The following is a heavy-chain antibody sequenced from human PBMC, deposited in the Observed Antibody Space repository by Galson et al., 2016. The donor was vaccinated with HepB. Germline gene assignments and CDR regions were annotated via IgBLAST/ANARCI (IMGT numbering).Heavy chain of an antibody. CDR3: ARLRRRSYLDY. V-gene: IGHV3-7*01. J-gene: IGHJ4*02. CDR1: GFTFSSNW. CDR2: IKEDGSET. Sequence: SLRLSCAASGFTFSSNWMSWVRQAPGKGLEWVASIKEDGSETYYVDSVKGRFTISRDNAKNSLYLQMSSLRAEDTAVFYCARLRRRSYLDYWGQGTLVTVSS.